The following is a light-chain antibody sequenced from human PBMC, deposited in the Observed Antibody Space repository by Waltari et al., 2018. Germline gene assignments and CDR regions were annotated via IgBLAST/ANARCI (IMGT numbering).Light chain of an antibody. V-gene: IGLV1-40*01. J-gene: IGLJ2*01. CDR1: GSNIGAGYD. CDR2: GIT. Sequence: QSVLTQPPSVSGAPGQRVTISCTGSGSNIGAGYDVHWYQQLPRAAPKLLIYGITSRPLGVPDRFFGSTSGTSASLAITGLQAEDEADCYCQSYDTSLRVVFGGGTKLTVL. CDR3: QSYDTSLRVV.